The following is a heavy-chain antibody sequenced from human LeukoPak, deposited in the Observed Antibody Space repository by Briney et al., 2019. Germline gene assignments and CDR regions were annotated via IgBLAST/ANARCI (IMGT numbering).Heavy chain of an antibody. CDR3: ARDAAYSNYVFDY. CDR2: ISSSSSYI. V-gene: IGHV3-21*01. J-gene: IGHJ4*02. Sequence: PGGSLRLSCAASGFTFSSYSMNWVRQAPGKGLEWVSSISSSSSYIYYADSVKGRFTISRDNSKNTLYLQMNSLRAEDTAVYYCARDAAYSNYVFDYWGQGTLVTVSS. D-gene: IGHD4-11*01. CDR1: GFTFSSYS.